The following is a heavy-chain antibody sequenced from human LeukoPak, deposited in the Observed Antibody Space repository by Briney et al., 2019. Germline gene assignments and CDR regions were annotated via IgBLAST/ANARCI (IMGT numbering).Heavy chain of an antibody. CDR3: AGRMAGATTDAFDI. CDR1: GFSVSSGYY. Sequence: PSETLSLTCAVSGFSVSSGYYWGWIRQPPGKGLEWIGTINHSGSTFYNPSLKSRVTTSVDTSKNQFSLRLSSVTAADTAVYYCAGRMAGATTDAFDIWGQGTMVTVSS. D-gene: IGHD6-19*01. V-gene: IGHV4-38-2*01. CDR2: INHSGST. J-gene: IGHJ3*02.